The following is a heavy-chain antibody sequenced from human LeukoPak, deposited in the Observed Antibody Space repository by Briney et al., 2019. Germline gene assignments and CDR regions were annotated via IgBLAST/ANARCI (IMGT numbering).Heavy chain of an antibody. CDR3: ARARVSGSYWVH. D-gene: IGHD3-10*01. CDR2: INPNSGGT. J-gene: IGHJ4*02. V-gene: IGHV1-2*02. CDR1: GYTFTGYY. Sequence: ASVNVSCTASGYTFTGYYMHWVRQAPGQGLEWMGWINPNSGGTNYAQKLQGRVTMTTDTSTSTAYMELRSLRSDDTAVYYCARARVSGSYWVHWGQGTLVTVSS.